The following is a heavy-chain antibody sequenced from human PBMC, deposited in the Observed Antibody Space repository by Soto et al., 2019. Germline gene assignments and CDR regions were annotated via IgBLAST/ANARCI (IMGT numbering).Heavy chain of an antibody. CDR2: IYYSGST. D-gene: IGHD4-17*01. Sequence: QVQLQESGPGLVKPSETLSLTCTVSGGSISSYYWSWIRQPPGKGLEWIGYIYYSGSTNYNPSLKSRVTRSVDTSKNQFSLKLSSVTAADTAVYYCARHGLSTVTTLVYWGQGTLVTVSS. CDR3: ARHGLSTVTTLVY. J-gene: IGHJ4*02. CDR1: GGSISSYY. V-gene: IGHV4-59*08.